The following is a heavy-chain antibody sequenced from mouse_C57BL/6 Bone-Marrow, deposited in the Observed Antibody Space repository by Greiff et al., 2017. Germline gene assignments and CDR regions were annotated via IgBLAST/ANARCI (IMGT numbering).Heavy chain of an antibody. CDR3: TRVWLDY. CDR2: IDPENGDT. D-gene: IGHD2-10*02. Sequence: VQLQQSGAELVRPGASVKLSCTASGFNIKDDYMHWVKQRPEQGLEWIGWIDPENGDTEYASKFQGKATITADTSSNTAYLQLSSLTSEDTAGYYCTRVWLDYWGQGTSVTVSS. V-gene: IGHV14-4*01. J-gene: IGHJ4*01. CDR1: GFNIKDDY.